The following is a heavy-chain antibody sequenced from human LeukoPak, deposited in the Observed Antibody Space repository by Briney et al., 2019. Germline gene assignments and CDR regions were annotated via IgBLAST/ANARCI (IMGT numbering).Heavy chain of an antibody. J-gene: IGHJ4*02. D-gene: IGHD3-22*01. CDR3: AKTYYHDTSGYYSFPN. V-gene: IGHV3-23*01. CDR1: GFTFSTYA. Sequence: PGGSLRLSCAASGFTFSTYAMTWVRQAPGKGLEWVSSISSSGGNTYYADSMKGRFTISRDNSKNTLYLQLNSLRVEDTAVYYCAKTYYHDTSGYYSFPNWGQGTQVTVSS. CDR2: ISSSGGNT.